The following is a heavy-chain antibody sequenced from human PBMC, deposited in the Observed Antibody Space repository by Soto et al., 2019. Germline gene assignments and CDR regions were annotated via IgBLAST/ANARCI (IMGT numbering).Heavy chain of an antibody. Sequence: QVQLQESGPGLVKPSETLSLTCTVSGGSISSYYWSWIRQPAGKGLEWIGRIYTSGSTNYNPSLRSRVPMSVDTSKNQFSLKLSSVTAADTAVYYCARGGSKSIAARPFPPQPFDYWGQGTLVTVSS. J-gene: IGHJ4*02. V-gene: IGHV4-4*07. CDR3: ARGGSKSIAARPFPPQPFDY. CDR2: IYTSGST. D-gene: IGHD6-6*01. CDR1: GGSISSYY.